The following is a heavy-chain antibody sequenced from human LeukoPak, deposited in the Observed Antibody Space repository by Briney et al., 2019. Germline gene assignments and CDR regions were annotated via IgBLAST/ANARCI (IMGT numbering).Heavy chain of an antibody. CDR1: GFTFTSYS. CDR3: ARKAQYNGHYPLDY. Sequence: GGSLRLSCAASGFTFTSYSMSWVRQAPGKGLEWVSGTSDRGDYIYYADSVKGRFTISRDSSKNTLFLQMNSLRAEDTALYFCARKAQYNGHYPLDYWGQGTLVTVSS. D-gene: IGHD1-7*01. J-gene: IGHJ4*02. V-gene: IGHV3-23*01. CDR2: TSDRGDYI.